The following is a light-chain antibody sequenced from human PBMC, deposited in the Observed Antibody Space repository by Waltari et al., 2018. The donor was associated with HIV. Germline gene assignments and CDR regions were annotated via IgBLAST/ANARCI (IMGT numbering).Light chain of an antibody. J-gene: IGLJ2*01. V-gene: IGLV2-14*03. Sequence: QSALTQPASVSGSPGQAVNISCTGTSSDVVGYKYVPWYQQHPGKVPKFLIFQINNRASGVSSRFSGSKAGNTATLTISGLQAEDEADYYCSSFTSDATVLFGGGTKLTV. CDR1: SSDVVGYKY. CDR2: QIN. CDR3: SSFTSDATVL.